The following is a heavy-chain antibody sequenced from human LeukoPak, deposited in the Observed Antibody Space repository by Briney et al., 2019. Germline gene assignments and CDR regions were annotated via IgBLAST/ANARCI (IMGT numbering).Heavy chain of an antibody. CDR2: INPNSGGT. CDR3: ARDPPDYYDSSGYYNTYFDY. Sequence: ASVKVSCKASGYTFTGYYMHWVRQAPGQGLEWMGWINPNSGGTNYARKFQGRVTMTRDTSISTAHMELSRLRSDDTAVYYCARDPPDYYDSSGYYNTYFDYWGQGTLVTVSS. V-gene: IGHV1-2*02. CDR1: GYTFTGYY. D-gene: IGHD3-22*01. J-gene: IGHJ4*02.